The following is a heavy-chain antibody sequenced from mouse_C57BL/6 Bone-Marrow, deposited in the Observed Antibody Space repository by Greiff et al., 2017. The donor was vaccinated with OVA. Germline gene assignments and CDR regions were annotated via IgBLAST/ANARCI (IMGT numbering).Heavy chain of an antibody. V-gene: IGHV1-80*01. J-gene: IGHJ2*01. CDR2: IYPGDGDT. Sequence: QVQLQQSGAELVKPGASVKISCKASGYAFSSYWMNWVKQRPGKGLEWIGQIYPGDGDTNYNGKFKGKATLTADKSSSTAYMQLSSLTSEDSAVYFCARSDYYGSHYFDYWGQGTTRTVSS. CDR3: ARSDYYGSHYFDY. CDR1: GYAFSSYW. D-gene: IGHD1-1*01.